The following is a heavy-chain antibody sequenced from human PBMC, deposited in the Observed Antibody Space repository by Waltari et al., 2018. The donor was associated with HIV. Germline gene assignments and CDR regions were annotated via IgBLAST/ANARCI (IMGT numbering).Heavy chain of an antibody. J-gene: IGHJ6*02. Sequence: EVELVESGGGLIQPGGSLRLSCAASGFIVSDSYVSWVRQAPGKGLEWVSVIFSGGNTISRDNSKNTLYLQMNSLRAEDTAVYFCAREVYCRSSSCYWRYGMDVWGQGTTVTVSS. CDR3: AREVYCRSSSCYWRYGMDV. CDR2: IFSGG. D-gene: IGHD2-2*01. CDR1: GFIVSDSY. V-gene: IGHV3-53*01.